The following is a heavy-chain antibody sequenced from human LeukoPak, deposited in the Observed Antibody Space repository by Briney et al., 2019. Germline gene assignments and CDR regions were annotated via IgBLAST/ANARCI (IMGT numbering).Heavy chain of an antibody. J-gene: IGHJ5*02. D-gene: IGHD3-22*01. CDR3: ARDGHSRDYYDSSGQNWFDP. V-gene: IGHV1-18*01. Sequence: GASVKVSCKASGYTFTSYGISWVRQAPGQGLEWMGWISAYNGNTNYAQKLQGRVTMTTDTSTSTAYMELRSLRSDDTAVYYCARDGHSRDYYDSSGQNWFDPWGQGTLVTVSS. CDR2: ISAYNGNT. CDR1: GYTFTSYG.